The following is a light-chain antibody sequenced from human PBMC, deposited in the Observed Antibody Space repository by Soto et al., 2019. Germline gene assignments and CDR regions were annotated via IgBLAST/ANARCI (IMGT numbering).Light chain of an antibody. Sequence: AIRMTQSPSSVSACTGDRVTITCRASQGISSYLAWYQQKPGKAPKLLIYAAFTLQSGVPSRFSGSGSGTDFTLTISCLQSEDVATYYCQKYYTYPWTFGQGTKVEIK. CDR2: AAF. CDR3: QKYYTYPWT. V-gene: IGKV1-8*01. CDR1: QGISSY. J-gene: IGKJ1*01.